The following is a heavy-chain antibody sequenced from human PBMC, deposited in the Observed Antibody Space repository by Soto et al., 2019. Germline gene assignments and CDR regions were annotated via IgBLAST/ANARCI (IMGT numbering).Heavy chain of an antibody. CDR1: GFPFGDSY. D-gene: IGHD2-15*01. CDR3: VRGGGGGLFDP. V-gene: IGHV3-11*06. Sequence: TGGSLRLSCAVSGFPFGDSYMSWIRQSPGKGLEWLSYISPGSRYPAYADSVKGRFTISRDNAKRSLYLQMMSLTAEDTAIYYCVRGGGGGLFDPWGQGTLVTVSS. J-gene: IGHJ5*02. CDR2: ISPGSRYP.